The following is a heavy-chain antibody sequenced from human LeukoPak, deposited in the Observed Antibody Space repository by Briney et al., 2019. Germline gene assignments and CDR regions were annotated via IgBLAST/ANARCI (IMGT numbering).Heavy chain of an antibody. V-gene: IGHV4-59*01. CDR1: GGSISSYY. CDR2: IYYSGST. J-gene: IGHJ4*02. D-gene: IGHD2-2*01. Sequence: SETLSLTCTVSGGSISSYYWSWIRQPPGKGLEWIGYIYYSGSTNYNPSLKSRVTISVGTSKNQFSLKLSSVTAADTAVYYCARVGGSSTSLYYFDYWGQGTLVTVSS. CDR3: ARVGGSSTSLYYFDY.